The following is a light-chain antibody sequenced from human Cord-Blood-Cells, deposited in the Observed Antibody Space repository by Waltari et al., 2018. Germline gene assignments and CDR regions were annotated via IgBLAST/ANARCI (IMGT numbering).Light chain of an antibody. CDR3: SSYTSSSTLYV. V-gene: IGLV2-14*03. CDR1: SRDVGGYNY. J-gene: IGLJ1*01. Sequence: QSALTQPASVSGSPGQSITISCTGPSRDVGGYNYVSWYQHHPGKAPKLMIYDVSNRPSGVSNRFSGSKSGNTASLTISGLQAEDEADYYCSSYTSSSTLYVFGTGTKVTVL. CDR2: DVS.